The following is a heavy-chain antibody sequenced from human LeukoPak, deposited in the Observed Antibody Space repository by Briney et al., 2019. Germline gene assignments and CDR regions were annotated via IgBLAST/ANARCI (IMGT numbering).Heavy chain of an antibody. J-gene: IGHJ5*02. CDR1: GYTFTGYY. V-gene: IGHV1-2*02. CDR2: INPNSGGT. CDR3: ARLRRITIFGVVHNWFDP. D-gene: IGHD3-3*01. Sequence: ASVKVSCKASGYTFTGYYMHWVRQAPGQGLEWMGWINPNSGGTNYAQKFQGRVTMTRDTSISTAYMELSRLRSDDTAVYYCARLRRITIFGVVHNWFDPWGQGTLVTVSS.